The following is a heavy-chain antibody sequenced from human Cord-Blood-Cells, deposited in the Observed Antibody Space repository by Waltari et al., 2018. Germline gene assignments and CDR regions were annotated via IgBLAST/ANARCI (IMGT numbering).Heavy chain of an antibody. Sequence: EVQLVESGGGLVQPGGSLRVSCEASGFTFSSYWLHWVGQAPGKGLVWVSRINSDGSSTSYADSVKGRFTISRDNAKNTLYLQMNSLRAEDTAVYYCARDPNLIVVVPAAIDSAFDIWGQGTMVTVSS. CDR3: ARDPNLIVVVPAAIDSAFDI. D-gene: IGHD2-2*02. V-gene: IGHV3-74*01. CDR1: GFTFSSYW. J-gene: IGHJ3*02. CDR2: INSDGSST.